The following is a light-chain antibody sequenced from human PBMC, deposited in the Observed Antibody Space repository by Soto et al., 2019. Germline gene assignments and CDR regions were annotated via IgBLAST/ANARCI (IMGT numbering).Light chain of an antibody. J-gene: IGKJ1*01. CDR3: QQYYSYPHT. CDR1: QGISSY. Sequence: AIRMTQSPSSFSASTGDRVTITCRASQGISSYLAWYQQKPGKAPKLLIYAASTLQSGVPSRFSGSGSGTDFTLTISCLQSEDFATYYCQQYYSYPHTLGPGTKVEIK. V-gene: IGKV1-8*01. CDR2: AAS.